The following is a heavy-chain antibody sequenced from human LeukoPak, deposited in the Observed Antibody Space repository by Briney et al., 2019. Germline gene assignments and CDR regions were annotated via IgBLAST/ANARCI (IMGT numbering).Heavy chain of an antibody. V-gene: IGHV1-69*06. CDR3: ARDLALQLWFDC. D-gene: IGHD5-18*01. CDR2: IIPIFGTA. CDR1: GGTFSSYA. Sequence: ASVKVSCKASGGTFSSYAISWVRQAPGQGLEWMGGIIPIFGTANYAQKFQGRVTITADKSTSTAYMELSSLRSEDTAVYYCARDLALQLWFDCWGQGTLVTVSS. J-gene: IGHJ4*02.